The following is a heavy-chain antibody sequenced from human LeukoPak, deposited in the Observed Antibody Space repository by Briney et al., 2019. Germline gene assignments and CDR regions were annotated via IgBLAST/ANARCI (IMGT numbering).Heavy chain of an antibody. CDR2: TYQSGTT. V-gene: IGHV4-30-2*01. J-gene: IGHJ4*02. D-gene: IGHD6-13*01. CDR3: ARVVAAGGVDY. Sequence: SQTLSLTCAVSGGSINSGGYSWSWIRQPPGKGLEWIGYTYQSGTTYYNPSLRSRVTISIDRSKNQFSLKLSSVTAADTAVYYCARVVAAGGVDYWGQGALVTVSS. CDR1: GGSINSGGYS.